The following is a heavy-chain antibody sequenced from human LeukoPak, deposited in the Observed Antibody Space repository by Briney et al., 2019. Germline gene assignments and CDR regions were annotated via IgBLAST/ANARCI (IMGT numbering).Heavy chain of an antibody. CDR1: GFTVSSNY. V-gene: IGHV3-53*01. CDR3: AKGQWLVEGFDY. D-gene: IGHD6-19*01. CDR2: IYSGGST. Sequence: GGSLRLSCAASGFTVSSNYMSWVRQAPGKGLEWVSVIYSGGSTYYADSVKGRFTISRDNSKNTLYLQMNSLRAEDTAVYYCAKGQWLVEGFDYWGQGTPVTVSS. J-gene: IGHJ4*02.